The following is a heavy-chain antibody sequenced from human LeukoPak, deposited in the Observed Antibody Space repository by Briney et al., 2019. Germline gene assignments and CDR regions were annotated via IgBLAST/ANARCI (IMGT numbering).Heavy chain of an antibody. Sequence: GGSLRLSCAASGFTVSSNYMSWVRQAPGKGLEWVSVIYSGAGTHYADSVKGRFTISRDNSKNTLYLQMNSLRVEDTAVYYCARVYYGSGSLHYYYYYMDVWGKGTTVTISS. D-gene: IGHD3-10*01. CDR3: ARVYYGSGSLHYYYYYMDV. CDR1: GFTVSSNY. J-gene: IGHJ6*03. CDR2: IYSGAGT. V-gene: IGHV3-53*01.